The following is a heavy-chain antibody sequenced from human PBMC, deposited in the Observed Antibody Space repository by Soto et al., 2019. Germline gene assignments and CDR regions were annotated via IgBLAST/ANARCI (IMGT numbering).Heavy chain of an antibody. V-gene: IGHV3-64*02. CDR3: ARARCSSGQCDYLDY. J-gene: IGHJ4*02. D-gene: IGHD3-22*01. Sequence: EVQLVESGAGLVQPGGSLRLSCAASGFTFSSYNIHWIRQAPGKGLEFVSAISRGGDRTSYADSVKGRFIITRDKSKYTVWLQMGSLRTEDMAVYYCARARCSSGQCDYLDYWGQGALVTVSS. CDR2: ISRGGDRT. CDR1: GFTFSSYN.